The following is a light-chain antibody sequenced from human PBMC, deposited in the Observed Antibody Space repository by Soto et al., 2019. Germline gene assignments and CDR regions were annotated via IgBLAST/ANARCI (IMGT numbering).Light chain of an antibody. CDR3: QQSYTTPVYS. J-gene: IGKJ2*01. Sequence: DIQMTQSPSSLSASVGDRVTITCRASQNIIFYFTWYQQKPGKAPKLLIYAASNLQSGVPSRFSGSGSGTDFPLTIINLQPEDFATYCCQQSYTTPVYSFCQGTKLEIK. V-gene: IGKV1-39*01. CDR1: QNIIFY. CDR2: AAS.